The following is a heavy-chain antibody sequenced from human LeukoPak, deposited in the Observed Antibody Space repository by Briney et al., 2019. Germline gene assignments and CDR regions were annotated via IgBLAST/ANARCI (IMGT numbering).Heavy chain of an antibody. J-gene: IGHJ4*02. Sequence: SETLSLTCAVYGGSFSGYYWSWIRQPPGKGLEWIGEINHSGSTNYNPSLKSRVTISVDTSKNQFSLKLSSVTAADTAVYYCARLGVGATPLDEYYFDYWGQGTLVTVSS. D-gene: IGHD1-26*01. CDR2: INHSGST. CDR1: GGSFSGYY. V-gene: IGHV4-34*01. CDR3: ARLGVGATPLDEYYFDY.